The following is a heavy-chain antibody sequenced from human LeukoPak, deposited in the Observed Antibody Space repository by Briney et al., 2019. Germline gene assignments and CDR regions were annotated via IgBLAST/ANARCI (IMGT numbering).Heavy chain of an antibody. CDR3: ARSSGWYSPYFQH. D-gene: IGHD6-19*01. CDR2: INHSRST. CDR1: GGFFSGYY. J-gene: IGHJ1*01. V-gene: IGHV4-34*01. Sequence: SETLSLTCAVYGGFFSGYYWSWIRQPSGKGLEWIGEINHSRSTNYNPSLKSRVSISVDPSKNQFSLKLSSVTAADTAVYYCARSSGWYSPYFQHWGQGTLVTVSS.